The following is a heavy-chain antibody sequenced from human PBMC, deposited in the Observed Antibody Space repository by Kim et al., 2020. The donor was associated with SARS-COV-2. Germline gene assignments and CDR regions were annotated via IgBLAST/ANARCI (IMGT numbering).Heavy chain of an antibody. CDR3: TLDVDTAMVTIPLDY. CDR1: GFTFSNAW. CDR2: IKSKTDGGTT. V-gene: IGHV3-15*01. Sequence: GGSLRLSCAASGFTFSNAWMSWVRQAPGKGLEWVGRIKSKTDGGTTDYAAPVKGRFTISRDDSKNTLYLQMNSLKTEDTAVYYCTLDVDTAMVTIPLDYWGQGTLVTVSS. D-gene: IGHD5-18*01. J-gene: IGHJ4*02.